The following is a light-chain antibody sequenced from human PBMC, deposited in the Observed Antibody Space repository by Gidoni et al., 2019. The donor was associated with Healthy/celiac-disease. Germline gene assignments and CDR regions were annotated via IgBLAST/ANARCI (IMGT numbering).Light chain of an antibody. V-gene: IGKV3-11*01. CDR2: DAS. Sequence: EIVLTQSPATLSLSPWQIATLSCRASQSVSSYLAWYQQKPGQAPRLLIYDASNRATGITVRFSGSGSGIAFTLTISSLEPEDFAVYYCQQRSNLLTFGGGTQVEIK. CDR1: QSVSSY. J-gene: IGKJ4*01. CDR3: QQRSNLLT.